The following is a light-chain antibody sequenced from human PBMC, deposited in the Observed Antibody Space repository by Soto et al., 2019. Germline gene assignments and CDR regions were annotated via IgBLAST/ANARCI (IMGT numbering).Light chain of an antibody. Sequence: DIQMTQSPSSLSASVGDTVTITCRASQGISSYLAWYQQKPGKVPKLLIYAASTLQSGVPSRFSGSGSGTDFTLTINSLQPEDFATYFCQQGYNFPRAFGQGTRVEI. CDR1: QGISSY. CDR2: AAS. V-gene: IGKV1-27*01. J-gene: IGKJ1*01. CDR3: QQGYNFPRA.